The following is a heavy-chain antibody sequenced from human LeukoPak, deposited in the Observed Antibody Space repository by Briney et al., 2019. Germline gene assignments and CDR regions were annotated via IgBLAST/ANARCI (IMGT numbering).Heavy chain of an antibody. J-gene: IGHJ4*02. V-gene: IGHV3-23*01. CDR3: AKDPASWYQLPDY. CDR2: ISGSGGST. D-gene: IGHD2-2*01. Sequence: GGSLRLSCAASGFTFSSYAMSWARQAPGKGLEWVSAISGSGGSTYYADSVKGRFTISRDNSKNTLYLQMNSLRAEDTAVYYCAKDPASWYQLPDYWGQGTLVTVSS. CDR1: GFTFSSYA.